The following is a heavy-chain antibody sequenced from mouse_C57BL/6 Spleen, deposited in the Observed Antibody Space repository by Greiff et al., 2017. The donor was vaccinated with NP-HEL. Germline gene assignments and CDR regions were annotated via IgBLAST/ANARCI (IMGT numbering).Heavy chain of an antibody. CDR1: GYSITSDY. D-gene: IGHD2-1*01. J-gene: IGHJ3*01. CDR3: ARSIRGVYGNSLVFAY. Sequence: DVKLQESGPGLAKPSQTLSLTCSVTGYSITSDYWNWIRKFPGNKLEYMGYISYSGSTYYNPSLKSRISITRDTSKNQYYLQLNSVTTEDTATYYCARSIRGVYGNSLVFAYWGQGTLVTVSA. CDR2: ISYSGST. V-gene: IGHV3-8*01.